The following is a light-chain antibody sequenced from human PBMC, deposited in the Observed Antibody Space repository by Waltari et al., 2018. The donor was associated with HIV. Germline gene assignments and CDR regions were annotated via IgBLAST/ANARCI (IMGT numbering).Light chain of an antibody. CDR1: SSDVGGYTY. CDR2: DVT. Sequence: QSALTQPRSVSGSPGPSVTISCTRTSSDVGGYTYVSWYQQHPGKAPKLMISDVTQRPSGVPDRFSGSKSGNTASLTISGLQAEDEADYYCCSYAGSYTYVFGTGTKVTVL. J-gene: IGLJ1*01. V-gene: IGLV2-11*01. CDR3: CSYAGSYTYV.